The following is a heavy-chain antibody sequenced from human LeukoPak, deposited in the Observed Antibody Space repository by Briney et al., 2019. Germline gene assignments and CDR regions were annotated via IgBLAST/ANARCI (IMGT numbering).Heavy chain of an antibody. Sequence: PGGSLRLSCAASGFTFSSYWMSWVRQAPGKGLEWVANIKQDGSEKYYVDSVKGRFTISRDNAKNSLYLQMNSLRAEDTAVYYCARDKGGFGELYFDYWGQGTLVTVSS. CDR1: GFTFSSYW. V-gene: IGHV3-7*01. D-gene: IGHD3-10*01. CDR3: ARDKGGFGELYFDY. J-gene: IGHJ4*02. CDR2: IKQDGSEK.